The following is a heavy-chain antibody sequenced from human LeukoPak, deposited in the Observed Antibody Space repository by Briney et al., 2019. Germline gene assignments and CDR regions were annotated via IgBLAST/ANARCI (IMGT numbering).Heavy chain of an antibody. J-gene: IGHJ4*02. Sequence: GGSLRLSCAASGFTFSSYGMLWVRQAPGKGLEWVAFIRYGGSNKYYADSVKGRFTISRDNSKNTLYLQMNSLRAEDTAVYYCAKDRYGSGSYSSYLDYWGQGTLVTVSS. D-gene: IGHD3-10*01. CDR1: GFTFSSYG. CDR3: AKDRYGSGSYSSYLDY. V-gene: IGHV3-30*02. CDR2: IRYGGSNK.